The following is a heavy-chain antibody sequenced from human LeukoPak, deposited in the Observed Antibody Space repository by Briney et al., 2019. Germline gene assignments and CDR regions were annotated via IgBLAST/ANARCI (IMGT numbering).Heavy chain of an antibody. J-gene: IGHJ4*02. V-gene: IGHV1-18*01. CDR3: ARGYRSGGSCATFDY. CDR1: GYTFTNYG. D-gene: IGHD2-15*01. Sequence: ASVKVSCKASGYTFTNYGIHWVRQAPGQGLEWMGWISVYSGSTGYAQKLQGRVTMTTNMSTSTAYMELRSLRSDDTAVYYCARGYRSGGSCATFDYWGQGTLVTVSS. CDR2: ISVYSGST.